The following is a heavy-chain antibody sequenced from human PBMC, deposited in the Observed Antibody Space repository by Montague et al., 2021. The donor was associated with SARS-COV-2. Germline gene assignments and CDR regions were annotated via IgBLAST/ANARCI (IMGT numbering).Heavy chain of an antibody. Sequence: SETLSLTCTVSGGSISSSSYYWGWIRQPPGKGLEWIGSIYYSGSTYYNPSPKSRVTISVDTSKNQFSLKLSSVTAADTAVYYCARHASYDYSKDLYYYYYYGMDVWGQGTTVTVS. CDR1: GGSISSSSYY. J-gene: IGHJ6*02. V-gene: IGHV4-39*01. CDR3: ARHASYDYSKDLYYYYYYGMDV. D-gene: IGHD4-11*01. CDR2: IYYSGST.